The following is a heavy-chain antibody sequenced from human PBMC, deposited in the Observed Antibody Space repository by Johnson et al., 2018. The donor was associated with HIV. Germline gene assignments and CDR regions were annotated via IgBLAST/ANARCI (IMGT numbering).Heavy chain of an antibody. CDR2: IWYDGSNK. V-gene: IGHV3-33*08. Sequence: QVQLVESGGGLVKPGRSLRLSCAASGFTFSSYGMHWVRQAPGKGLEWVAVIWYDGSNKYYADSVKGRLTVSRDNSKNTLYLQMNSLRTEDTAVYYCARAGRFTMIQGAFDIWGQGTMVTVSS. J-gene: IGHJ3*02. CDR1: GFTFSSYG. CDR3: ARAGRFTMIQGAFDI. D-gene: IGHD3-22*01.